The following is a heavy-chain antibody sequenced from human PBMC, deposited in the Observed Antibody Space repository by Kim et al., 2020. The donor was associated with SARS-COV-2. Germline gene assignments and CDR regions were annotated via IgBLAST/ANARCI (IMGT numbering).Heavy chain of an antibody. Sequence: TYGPSFQGHVTISADKSISTAYLQWSSLKASDTAMYYCARHEGSYRAFDIWGQGTMVTVSS. CDR3: ARHEGSYRAFDI. V-gene: IGHV5-10-1*01. J-gene: IGHJ3*02. D-gene: IGHD3-16*02.